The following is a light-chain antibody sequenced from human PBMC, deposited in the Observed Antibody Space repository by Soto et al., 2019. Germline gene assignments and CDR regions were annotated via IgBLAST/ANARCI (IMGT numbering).Light chain of an antibody. CDR2: VAS. V-gene: IGKV1-39*01. J-gene: IGKJ4*01. CDR1: QSVGTY. CDR3: QQSSSTPQT. Sequence: DIQMTQSPSSLSASVGDRVTITCRASQSVGTYLSWCQQKQGKAPKLLINVASTLQSGVPSRFSGSGSGTDFTLAISSLQPEDFATYYGQQSSSTPQTFGGGTRVEIK.